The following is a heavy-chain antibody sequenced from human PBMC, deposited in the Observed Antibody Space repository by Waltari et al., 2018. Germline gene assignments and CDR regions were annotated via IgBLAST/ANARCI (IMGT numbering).Heavy chain of an antibody. V-gene: IGHV3-23*01. J-gene: IGHJ4*02. D-gene: IGHD3-10*01. Sequence: VRQVPGRGCGWVSCSSESGGTTFYADCVTGLFTICRGNAESTRDRQLDSLRAEDTAGYYCANVAMFRGDFDSGGQGTLVTLSS. CDR2: SSESGGTT. CDR3: ANVAMFRGDFDS.